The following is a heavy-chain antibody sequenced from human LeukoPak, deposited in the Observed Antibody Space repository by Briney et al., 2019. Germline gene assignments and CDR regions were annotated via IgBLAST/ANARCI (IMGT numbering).Heavy chain of an antibody. D-gene: IGHD2-2*01. CDR1: GINFRNYG. CDR2: LQYDGSKQ. Sequence: GGSLRLSCVVSGINFRNYGMHWVRQAPGKGLEWVAFLQYDGSKQSYADSVKGRFTISRDNSKNTLYLQMNSLRAEDTAVYYCDCSSASCYAAGDYWGQGTLVTVSS. J-gene: IGHJ4*02. CDR3: DCSSASCYAAGDY. V-gene: IGHV3-30*02.